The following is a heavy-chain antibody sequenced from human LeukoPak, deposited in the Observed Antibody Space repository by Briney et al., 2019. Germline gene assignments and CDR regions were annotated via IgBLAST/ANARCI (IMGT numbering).Heavy chain of an antibody. Sequence: KAGGSLRLSCAASGFSFSTYNMNWVRQAPGKGLEWVSSISSSSSYIYCADSVKGRFTISRDNAKNSLYLQMNSLRAEDTAVYYCARSYQVAAAGTYYSDYWGQGTLVTVSS. CDR2: ISSSSSYI. CDR1: GFSFSTYN. CDR3: ARSYQVAAAGTYYSDY. V-gene: IGHV3-21*01. J-gene: IGHJ4*02. D-gene: IGHD6-13*01.